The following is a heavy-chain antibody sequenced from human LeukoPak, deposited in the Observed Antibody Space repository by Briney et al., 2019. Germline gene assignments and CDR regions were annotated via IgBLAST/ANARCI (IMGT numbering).Heavy chain of an antibody. V-gene: IGHV1-46*04. CDR2: IKPSGGDT. CDR1: GYTFPDYN. Sequence: ASVKVSCKTSGYTFPDYNLHWVRQAPGQRLEWMGIIKPSGGDTSYAQTLQGRVFMTRDTSTSTVYMELSSLKSEDTAVYYCARVRDGYNDAYDIWGQGTMVTVSS. J-gene: IGHJ3*02. D-gene: IGHD5-24*01. CDR3: ARVRDGYNDAYDI.